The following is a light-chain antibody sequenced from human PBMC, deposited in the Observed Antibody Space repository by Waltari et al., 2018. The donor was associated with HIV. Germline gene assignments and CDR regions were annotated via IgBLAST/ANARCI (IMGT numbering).Light chain of an antibody. CDR1: NSNIRNNA. CDR2: YDN. J-gene: IGLJ1*01. Sequence: QSVLTQPPSVSEAPRQRVTISCSGTNSNIRNNAVNWYQQLPGQAPKLLIYYDNLLSSGGSDRFSGSKSGTSASLAISGLQSEDEADYYCAAWDDTLNGFVFGSGTRVTVL. V-gene: IGLV1-36*01. CDR3: AAWDDTLNGFV.